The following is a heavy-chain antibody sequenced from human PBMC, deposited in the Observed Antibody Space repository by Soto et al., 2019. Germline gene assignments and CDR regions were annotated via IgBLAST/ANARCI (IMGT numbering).Heavy chain of an antibody. CDR1: GGSISSYY. CDR3: ARGRIIGP. V-gene: IGHV4-59*08. Sequence: SETLSLTCTVSGGSISSYYWSWIRQPPGKGLEWIGYIYYSGSTNYNPSLKSRVTISVDTSKNQFSLKLSSVTAADTAVYYCARGRIIGPWGRGALVTSPQ. J-gene: IGHJ5*02. D-gene: IGHD2-15*01. CDR2: IYYSGST.